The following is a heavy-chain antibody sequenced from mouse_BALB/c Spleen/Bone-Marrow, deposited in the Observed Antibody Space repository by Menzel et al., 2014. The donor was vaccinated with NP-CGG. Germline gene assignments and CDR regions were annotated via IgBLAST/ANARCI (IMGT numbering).Heavy chain of an antibody. D-gene: IGHD1-1*02. CDR2: ISSGGSYT. Sequence: EVKLMESGGGLVKPGGSLKLSCAASGFTFSSYAMSWVRQSPEKRLEWVAEISSGGSYTYYPDTVTGRFTISRDNAKSTLYLEMSSLRSEDTAMYYCARDGNWYFDVWGAGTTVTVSS. CDR1: GFTFSSYA. CDR3: ARDGNWYFDV. V-gene: IGHV5-9-4*01. J-gene: IGHJ1*01.